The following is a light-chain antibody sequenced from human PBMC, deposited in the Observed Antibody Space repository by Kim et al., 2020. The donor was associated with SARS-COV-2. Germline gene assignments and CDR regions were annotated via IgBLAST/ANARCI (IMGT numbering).Light chain of an antibody. V-gene: IGLV6-57*02. Sequence: TVAVACTSSSGSIASNYVQWYQQRPGSAPATVIYEDNQRPSGVPDRFSGSIDSSSNSASLTISGLKTEDEADYYCQSYDSSNPLVVFGGGTQLTVL. CDR2: EDN. CDR3: QSYDSSNPLVV. CDR1: SGSIASNY. J-gene: IGLJ2*01.